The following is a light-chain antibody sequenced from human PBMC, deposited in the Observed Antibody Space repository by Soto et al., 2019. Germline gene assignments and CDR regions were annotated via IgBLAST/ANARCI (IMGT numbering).Light chain of an antibody. J-gene: IGLJ1*01. CDR2: EVF. CDR1: NSDVGGYNY. V-gene: IGLV2-14*01. Sequence: QSVLTQPASVSGSPGQSINIPCTGTNSDVGGYNYVSWYQHHPGKAPKLMIYEVFNRPSGVSSRFSGSKSGSTASLTISGLQAEDEADYYCSSYTTTNTLYVFGTGTKLTVL. CDR3: SSYTTTNTLYV.